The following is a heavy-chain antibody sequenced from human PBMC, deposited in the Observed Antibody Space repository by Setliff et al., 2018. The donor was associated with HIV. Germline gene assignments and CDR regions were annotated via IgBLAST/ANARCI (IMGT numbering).Heavy chain of an antibody. CDR2: ISPNNVDT. V-gene: IGHV1-2*02. CDR3: ARLGVYCSGDNCYSIGLYYFDY. J-gene: IGHJ4*02. Sequence: ASVKVSCTASGYTFTDYFMHCVRHAPGQGLEWMGWISPNNVDTNIPQTFQRRVTMTRDTSITTAYMDLSRLRPDDTAVYYCARLGVYCSGDNCYSIGLYYFDYWGQGTLVTVSS. CDR1: GYTFTDYF. D-gene: IGHD2-15*01.